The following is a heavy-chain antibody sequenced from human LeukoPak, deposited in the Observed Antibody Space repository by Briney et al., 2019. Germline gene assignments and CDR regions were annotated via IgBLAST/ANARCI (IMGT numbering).Heavy chain of an antibody. V-gene: IGHV3-7*01. Sequence: GGSLRLSCAASGFTFSSYWMSWVRQAPGKGLEWVANIDQDGSDKYYVDSVKGRFTISRDNARNSLYLQMNSLRAEDTAVYYCARDEVGYCSSTSCYTLLDRETLPTYGMDVWGQGTTVTVSS. J-gene: IGHJ6*02. D-gene: IGHD2-2*02. CDR1: GFTFSSYW. CDR3: ARDEVGYCSSTSCYTLLDRETLPTYGMDV. CDR2: IDQDGSDK.